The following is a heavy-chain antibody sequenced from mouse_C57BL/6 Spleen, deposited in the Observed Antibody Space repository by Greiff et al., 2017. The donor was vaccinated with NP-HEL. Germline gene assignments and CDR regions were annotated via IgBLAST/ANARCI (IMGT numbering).Heavy chain of an antibody. D-gene: IGHD2-4*01. V-gene: IGHV1-62-2*01. J-gene: IGHJ4*01. CDR3: ARHEVEGLWDYVYYYAMDD. Sequence: QVQLQQSGAELVKPGASVKLSCKASGYTFTEYTIHWVKQRSGQGLEWIGWFYPGSGSIKYNEKFKDKATLTADKSSSTVYMELSRLTSEDSAVYFCARHEVEGLWDYVYYYAMDDWGQGTSVTVST. CDR1: GYTFTEYT. CDR2: FYPGSGSI.